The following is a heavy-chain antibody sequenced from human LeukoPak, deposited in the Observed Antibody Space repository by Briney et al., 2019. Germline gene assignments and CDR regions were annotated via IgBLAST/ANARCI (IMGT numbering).Heavy chain of an antibody. V-gene: IGHV1-18*01. Sequence: GASVKVSCKASGYTFTSYGISWVRQAPGQGLEWMGWISAYNGNTNYAQKLQGRVTMTTDTSTSTAYMELRSLRSDDTAVYYCARARSSDYYYYGMDVWGQGTTVTVSS. CDR2: ISAYNGNT. CDR3: ARARSSDYYYYGMDV. CDR1: GYTFTSYG. J-gene: IGHJ6*02.